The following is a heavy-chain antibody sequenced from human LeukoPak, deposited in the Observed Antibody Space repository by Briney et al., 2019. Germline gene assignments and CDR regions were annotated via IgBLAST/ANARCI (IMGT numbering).Heavy chain of an antibody. J-gene: IGHJ5*02. CDR1: GFTFSSYG. CDR3: AKDTGYYNWFDP. V-gene: IGHV3-30*02. CDR2: IRYDGSNK. D-gene: IGHD2-15*01. Sequence: PGGSLRLSCAASGFTFSSYGMHWVRHAPGKGLAWVAFIRYDGSNKYYADSVKGRFTISRDNSKNTLYLQMNSLRAEDTAVYYCAKDTGYYNWFDPWGQGTLVTVSS.